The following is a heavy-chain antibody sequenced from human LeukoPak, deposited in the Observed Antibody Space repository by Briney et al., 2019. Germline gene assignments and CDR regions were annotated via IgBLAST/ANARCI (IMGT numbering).Heavy chain of an antibody. J-gene: IGHJ4*02. CDR3: ARDSKQQLVGGDY. V-gene: IGHV1-2*06. CDR1: GYTFTGYY. CDR2: INPNGGGT. Sequence: GASVKVSCKASGYTFTGYYMHWVRQAPGQGLEWMGRINPNGGGTNYAQKFQGRVTMTRDTSISTAYMELSRLRSDDTAVYYCARDSKQQLVGGDYWGQGTLVTVSS. D-gene: IGHD6-13*01.